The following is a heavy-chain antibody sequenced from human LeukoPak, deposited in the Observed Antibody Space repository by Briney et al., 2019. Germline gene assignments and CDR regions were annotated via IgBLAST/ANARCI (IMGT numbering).Heavy chain of an antibody. V-gene: IGHV4-59*01. Sequence: SETLSLTCTVSGGSISSYYWSWIRQPPGKGLEWIGYIYYSGSTNYNPSLKSRVTISVDTSKNQFSLKLSSVTAADTAVYYCARAGDTYYYGSGSYAFDIWGQGTMVTASS. CDR2: IYYSGST. CDR3: ARAGDTYYYGSGSYAFDI. D-gene: IGHD3-10*01. CDR1: GGSISSYY. J-gene: IGHJ3*02.